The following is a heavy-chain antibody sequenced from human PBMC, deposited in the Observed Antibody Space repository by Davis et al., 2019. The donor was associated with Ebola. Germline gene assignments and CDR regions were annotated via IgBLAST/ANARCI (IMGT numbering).Heavy chain of an antibody. CDR2: ISAFTPNT. CDR3: ARGAGGWPDY. V-gene: IGHV1-18*04. Sequence: ASVKVSCKVSGYNFNAYGVTWVRQAPGQGLEWMGWISAFTPNTNYAQKFQGRVTMTKDTSTTTAYLELGRLRSDDTAIYFCARGAGGWPDYWGQGTLVTVS. D-gene: IGHD6-19*01. J-gene: IGHJ4*02. CDR1: GYNFNAYG.